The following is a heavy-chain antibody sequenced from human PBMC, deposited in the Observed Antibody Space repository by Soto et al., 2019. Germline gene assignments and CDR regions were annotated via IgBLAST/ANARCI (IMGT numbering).Heavy chain of an antibody. CDR3: AKDKPGTTSFDY. Sequence: GGSLRLSCAASGFTISSNAMYWVRQAPGKGLEWVSGISDRGDTTHYADSVKGRFTISRDTSKNTLYLQLNTLRADDTAVYYCAKDKPGTTSFDYWGQGTLVTVSS. J-gene: IGHJ4*02. V-gene: IGHV3-23*01. CDR1: GFTISSNA. CDR2: ISDRGDTT. D-gene: IGHD1-1*01.